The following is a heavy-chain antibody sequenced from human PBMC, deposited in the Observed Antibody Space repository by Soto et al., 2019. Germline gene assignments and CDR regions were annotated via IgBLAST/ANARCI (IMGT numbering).Heavy chain of an antibody. CDR1: GYTFINYG. Sequence: VQLVQSGAEVKESGASVKVSCKASGYTFINYGVAWVRRAPGQGPEWMSWISGSNGDTKYAQNLQNRVSLTTDTSTNTAYMELRSLRPDDTAIYFCGRGGLAVSGTYDYWGQGTLVTVSS. D-gene: IGHD6-19*01. V-gene: IGHV1-18*01. CDR3: GRGGLAVSGTYDY. CDR2: ISGSNGDT. J-gene: IGHJ4*02.